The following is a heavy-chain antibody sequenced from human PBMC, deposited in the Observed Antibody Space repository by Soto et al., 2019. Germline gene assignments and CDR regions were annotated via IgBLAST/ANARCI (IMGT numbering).Heavy chain of an antibody. Sequence: GGSLRLSCSASGFTFSSYAMHWVRQAPGKGLEYVSAISSNGGSTYYADSVKGRFTISRDNSKNTLYLQMSSLRAEDTAVYYCVKDPYDSSGYYYFYRSYYFDYWGQGTLVTVSS. V-gene: IGHV3-64D*08. J-gene: IGHJ4*02. CDR1: GFTFSSYA. CDR3: VKDPYDSSGYYYFYRSYYFDY. CDR2: ISSNGGST. D-gene: IGHD3-22*01.